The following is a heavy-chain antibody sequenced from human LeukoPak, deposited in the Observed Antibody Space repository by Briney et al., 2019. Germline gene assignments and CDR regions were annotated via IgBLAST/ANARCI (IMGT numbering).Heavy chain of an antibody. Sequence: GSLRLSCAASGFTFSSYSMNWIRQPPGKGLEWIGEINHSGSTNYNPSLKSRVTISVDTSKNQFSLKLSSVTAADTAVYYCARESIAARRAFDYWGQGTLVTVSS. D-gene: IGHD6-6*01. CDR2: INHSGST. CDR3: ARESIAARRAFDY. V-gene: IGHV4-34*01. J-gene: IGHJ4*02. CDR1: GFTFSSYS.